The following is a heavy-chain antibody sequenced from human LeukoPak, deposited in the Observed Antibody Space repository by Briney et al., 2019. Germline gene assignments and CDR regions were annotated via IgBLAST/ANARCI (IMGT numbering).Heavy chain of an antibody. CDR1: GSSFTRNW. V-gene: IGHV5-51*01. J-gene: IGHJ4*02. CDR3: ARHGTITAAGTGFDY. CDR2: IYPGDSDT. D-gene: IGHD6-13*01. Sequence: GESLQISCQGSGSSFTRNWIGWVRQLPGKGLEWMGIIYPGDSDTRYSPSFQGQVTISADKSISTAYLQWSSLKASDTATYYCARHGTITAAGTGFDYWGQGTLVTVSS.